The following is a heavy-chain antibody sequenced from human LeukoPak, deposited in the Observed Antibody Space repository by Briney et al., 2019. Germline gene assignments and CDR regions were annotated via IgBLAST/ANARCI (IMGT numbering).Heavy chain of an antibody. V-gene: IGHV1-2*04. J-gene: IGHJ3*02. Sequence: ASVKVSCKASGYTFTGYYMHWVRQAPGQGLEWMGWINPNSGGTNYAQKFQGWVTMTRDTSISTAYMELSSLRSEHTAVYSCATYSGTYGLPFDIWGQGTMVTVSS. D-gene: IGHD1-26*01. CDR2: INPNSGGT. CDR1: GYTFTGYY. CDR3: ATYSGTYGLPFDI.